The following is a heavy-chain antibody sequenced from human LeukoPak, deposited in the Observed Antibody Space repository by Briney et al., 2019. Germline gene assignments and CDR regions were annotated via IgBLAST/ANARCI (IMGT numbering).Heavy chain of an antibody. Sequence: GGSLRLSCAASGFTFSSHEMNWVRQAPGKGLEWVAYISGSGPVIYYTDSVKGRFTISRDNAKDSLYLQLNSVRAEDTAVYYCAREVKTASGSWWFDAWGQGTLVTVSS. CDR2: ISGSGPVI. CDR3: AREVKTASGSWWFDA. J-gene: IGHJ5*02. V-gene: IGHV3-48*03. D-gene: IGHD6-13*01. CDR1: GFTFSSHE.